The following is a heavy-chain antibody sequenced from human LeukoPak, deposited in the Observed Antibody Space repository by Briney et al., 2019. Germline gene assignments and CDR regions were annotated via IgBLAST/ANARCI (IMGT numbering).Heavy chain of an antibody. V-gene: IGHV4-59*08. CDR2: IYYSGST. J-gene: IGHJ6*02. D-gene: IGHD3-22*01. CDR3: ARHLDTRAYYYGMDV. Sequence: YIYYSGSTNYNPSLKSRVTISVDTSKNQFSLKLSSVTAADTAVYYCARHLDTRAYYYGMDVWGQGTTVTVSS.